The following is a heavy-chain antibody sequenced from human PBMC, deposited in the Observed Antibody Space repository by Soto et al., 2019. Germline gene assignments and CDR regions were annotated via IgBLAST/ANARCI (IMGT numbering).Heavy chain of an antibody. CDR1: GGSISSGGYY. CDR2: IHHSGST. Sequence: SETLSLTCNVSGGSISSGGYYWTWIRQHPGKGLEWIGKIHHSGSTYYNPSLKSRVTISVDTSKNQFSLKLSSVTAADTAVYYCARLPGSGFFRNFSYHHYLLAFCGQGSTDPGSS. V-gene: IGHV4-31*03. J-gene: IGHJ6*02. CDR3: ARLPGSGFFRNFSYHHYLLAF. D-gene: IGHD6-19*01.